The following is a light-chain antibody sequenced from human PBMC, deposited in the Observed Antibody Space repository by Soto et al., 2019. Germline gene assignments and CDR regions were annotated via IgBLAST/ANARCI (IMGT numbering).Light chain of an antibody. CDR2: GAS. V-gene: IGKV3-15*01. J-gene: IGKJ2*01. CDR1: QSVSIN. CDR3: QQYNNWPPLYT. Sequence: EIVMTQSPATLSVSPGERATLSCRASQSVSINLALYQQKPGQAPRLLIYGASTRATGIPARFSGSGSGTEFTLTISSLQSEDFAVYYCQQYNNWPPLYTFGQGTKLEIK.